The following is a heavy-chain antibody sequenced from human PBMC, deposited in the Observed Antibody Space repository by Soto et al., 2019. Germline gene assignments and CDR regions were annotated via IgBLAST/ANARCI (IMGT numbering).Heavy chain of an antibody. CDR1: GYTFTSYY. J-gene: IGHJ6*02. CDR3: ARAMITFGGVMDV. CDR2: INPSGGST. V-gene: IGHV1-46*01. Sequence: QVQLVQSGAEVKKPGASVKVSCKASGYTFTSYYMHWVRQAPGQGLEWMGIINPSGGSTSYAQKFQGRVTMTRDTSTRTVYMELSSLRSEDTAVYYCARAMITFGGVMDVWGQGTTVTVSS. D-gene: IGHD3-16*01.